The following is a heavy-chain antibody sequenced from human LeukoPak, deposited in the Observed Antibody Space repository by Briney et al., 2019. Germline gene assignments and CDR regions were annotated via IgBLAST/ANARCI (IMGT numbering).Heavy chain of an antibody. CDR2: ISGSGGST. CDR1: GFTFSSYA. V-gene: IGHV3-23*01. D-gene: IGHD3-16*01. CDR3: AKIRIMITF. Sequence: HPGGSLRLSCAASGFTFSSYAMSWVRQAPGKGLEWVSAISGSGGSTYYAASVKGRFTISRDNSKNTLSLQMNSLRAEDTAVYYCAKIRIMITFGGQGTLVTVTS. J-gene: IGHJ4*02.